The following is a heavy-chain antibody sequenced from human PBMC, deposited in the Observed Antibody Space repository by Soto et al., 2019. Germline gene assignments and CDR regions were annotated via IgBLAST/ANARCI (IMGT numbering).Heavy chain of an antibody. CDR1: GFTFSSYW. V-gene: IGHV3-7*03. J-gene: IGHJ4*02. Sequence: GGSLRLSCAASGFTFSSYWMSWVRQAPGKGLEWVANIKQDGSEKYYVDSVKGRFTISRDNAKNSLYLQMNSLRAEDTAVYYCARSFGYYYDSSGYQLPWLLDYWGQGTLVTVSS. CDR2: IKQDGSEK. D-gene: IGHD3-22*01. CDR3: ARSFGYYYDSSGYQLPWLLDY.